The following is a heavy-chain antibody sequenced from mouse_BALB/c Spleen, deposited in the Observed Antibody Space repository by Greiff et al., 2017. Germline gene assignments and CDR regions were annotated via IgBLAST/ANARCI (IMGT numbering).Heavy chain of an antibody. Sequence: VQLQQPGAELVKPGASVKLSCKASGYTFTSYWMHWVKQRPGQGLEWIGEIDPSDSYTNYNQKFKGKATLTVDKSSSTAYMQLSSMTSEDSAVYYCERNYRDFAYWGQGTTLTVSS. V-gene: IGHV1-69*02. CDR2: IDPSDSYT. D-gene: IGHD2-12*01. J-gene: IGHJ2*01. CDR1: GYTFTSYW. CDR3: ERNYRDFAY.